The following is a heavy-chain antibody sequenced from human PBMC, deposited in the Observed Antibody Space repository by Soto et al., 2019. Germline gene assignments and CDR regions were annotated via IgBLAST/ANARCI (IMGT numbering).Heavy chain of an antibody. CDR3: ARVTYYYVSSGYYHSTRYYGMDV. CDR2: INPNSGGT. CDR1: GYTFTGYY. V-gene: IGHV1-2*04. Sequence: GASVKVSCKASGYTFTGYYMHWVRQAPGQGLEWMGWINPNSGGTNYAQKFQGWVTMTRDTSISTAYMELSRLRSDDTAVYYCARVTYYYVSSGYYHSTRYYGMDVWGQGTTVTVSS. D-gene: IGHD3-22*01. J-gene: IGHJ6*02.